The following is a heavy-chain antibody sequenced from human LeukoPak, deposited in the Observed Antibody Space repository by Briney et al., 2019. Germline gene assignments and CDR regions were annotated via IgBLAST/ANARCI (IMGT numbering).Heavy chain of an antibody. CDR1: GYAFTSYA. V-gene: IGHV1-69*13. CDR2: IIPIFGTA. D-gene: IGHD3-10*01. J-gene: IGHJ4*02. CDR3: AIVDTMVRGVIDYFDY. Sequence: ASVKVSCKASGYAFTSYAISWVRQAPGQGLEWMGGIIPIFGTANYAQKFQGRVTITADESTSTAYMELSSLRSEDTAVYYCAIVDTMVRGVIDYFDYWGQGTLVTVSS.